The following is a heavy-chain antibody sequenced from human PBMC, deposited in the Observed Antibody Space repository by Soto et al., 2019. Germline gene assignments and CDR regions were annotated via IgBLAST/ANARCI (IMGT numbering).Heavy chain of an antibody. Sequence: GGSLRLSCAASGFIFSNAWMNWVRQAPGKGLEWVGRIKSKTDGGTTDYAAPVKGRFTISRDDSKNTLYLQMNSLKTEDTAVYYCTTDKLGSSDGGNFQHWGQGTLVTVSS. CDR1: GFIFSNAW. CDR3: TTDKLGSSDGGNFQH. D-gene: IGHD7-27*01. J-gene: IGHJ1*01. V-gene: IGHV3-15*07. CDR2: IKSKTDGGTT.